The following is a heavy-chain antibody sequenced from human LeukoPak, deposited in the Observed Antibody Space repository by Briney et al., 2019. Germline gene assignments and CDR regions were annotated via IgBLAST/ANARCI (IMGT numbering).Heavy chain of an antibody. CDR2: KNPNSGNS. V-gene: IGHV1-8*01. Sequence: ASVKVSCKASGYTFTNYDINWVSQATGQGLEWMGYKNPNSGNSAYAQKFQGRVTITTDASITTAYMELSGLRSEDTALYYCAREGLDYWGQGTLVTVSS. CDR1: GYTFTNYD. CDR3: AREGLDY. J-gene: IGHJ4*02.